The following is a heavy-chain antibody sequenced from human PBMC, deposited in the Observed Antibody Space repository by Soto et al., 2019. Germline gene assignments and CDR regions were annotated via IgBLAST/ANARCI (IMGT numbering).Heavy chain of an antibody. D-gene: IGHD6-19*01. CDR1: GGSISSCGYY. CDR2: IYYSGST. V-gene: IGHV4-31*03. J-gene: IGHJ4*02. CDR3: ARDRGSGCYRGLEH. Sequence: TAETLSLTCTVSGGSISSCGYYWSWIRQHPGKGLEWIGYIYYSGSTYYNPSLKSRVTISVDTSKNQFSLKLSSVTAADTAVYYCARDRGSGCYRGLEHWGQGTLVTVPS.